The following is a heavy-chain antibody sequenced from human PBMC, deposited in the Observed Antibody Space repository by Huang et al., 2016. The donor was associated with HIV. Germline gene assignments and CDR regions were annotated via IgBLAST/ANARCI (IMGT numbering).Heavy chain of an antibody. D-gene: IGHD3-22*01. CDR3: ATSTPMLGESGGWSGKVVITENVPYVD. V-gene: IGHV1-69*01. CDR2: RVPVLCPA. Sequence: QVHLVQSGAEVKKPGSSVTVSCTASGDSFTSLPITWVRQAPGQGFEWIGGRVPVLCPATSAKKFRGRDTISADESTSSSYMELSRMRSDDTAMYYGATSTPMLGESGGWSGKVVITENVPYVDWGQGTLVTVSS. CDR1: GDSFTSLP. J-gene: IGHJ4*02.